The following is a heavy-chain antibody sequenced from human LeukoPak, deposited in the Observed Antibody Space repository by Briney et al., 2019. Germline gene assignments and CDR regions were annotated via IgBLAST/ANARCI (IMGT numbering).Heavy chain of an antibody. V-gene: IGHV3-23*01. D-gene: IGHD3-22*01. Sequence: GGSLRLSCAASGFTFNSYAMSWVRQAPGKGLVWVSAISGSGGSTYYADSVKGRFTTSRDNSKNTLYLQMNSLRAEDTAVYYCAKYPNYYDSAEDDYWGQGTLVTVSS. CDR1: GFTFNSYA. J-gene: IGHJ4*02. CDR2: ISGSGGST. CDR3: AKYPNYYDSAEDDY.